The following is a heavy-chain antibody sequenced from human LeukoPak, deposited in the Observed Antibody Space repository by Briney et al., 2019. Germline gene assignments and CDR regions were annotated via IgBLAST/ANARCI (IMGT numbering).Heavy chain of an antibody. D-gene: IGHD3-16*01. CDR2: IWYDGSKK. V-gene: IGHV3-33*01. Sequence: QPGGSLRLSCAASGFTFSNYGMHWVRQAPGKWLEWVATIWYDGSKKYHAESVKGRFTISRDNSTNTVYLQMNSLRVEDTAVYYCATNGGYYIDYWGQGTLVTVSS. J-gene: IGHJ4*02. CDR3: ATNGGYYIDY. CDR1: GFTFSNYG.